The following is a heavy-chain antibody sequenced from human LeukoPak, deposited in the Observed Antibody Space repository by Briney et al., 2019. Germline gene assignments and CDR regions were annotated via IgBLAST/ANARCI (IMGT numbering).Heavy chain of an antibody. J-gene: IGHJ4*02. Sequence: ASVRVSCKASGYTFINYYIHWVRQAPGQGLEWMGIINPSADSTSFAQNFQGRVTMTRDTSTSTVYMELSSLRSEDTAVYYCAREPGPATYRFDYWGQGTLVTVSS. CDR2: INPSADST. CDR1: GYTFINYY. V-gene: IGHV1-46*01. D-gene: IGHD4-11*01. CDR3: AREPGPATYRFDY.